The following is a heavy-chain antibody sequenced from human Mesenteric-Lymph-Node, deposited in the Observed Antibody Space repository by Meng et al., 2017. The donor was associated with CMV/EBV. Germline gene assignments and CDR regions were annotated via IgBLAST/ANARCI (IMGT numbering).Heavy chain of an antibody. CDR2: IIPILDIA. Sequence: SVKVSCKASGGTFSSYAISWVRQAPGQGLEWMGGIIPILDIANYAQKFQGRVTITADKSTSTAYMELSSLRSEDTAVYYCARAGYNWNYSYYFDYWGQGTLVTVSS. CDR3: ARAGYNWNYSYYFDY. J-gene: IGHJ4*02. D-gene: IGHD1-7*01. CDR1: GGTFSSYA. V-gene: IGHV1-69*10.